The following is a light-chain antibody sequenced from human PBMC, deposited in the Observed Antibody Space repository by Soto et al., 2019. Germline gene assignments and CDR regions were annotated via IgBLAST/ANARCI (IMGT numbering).Light chain of an antibody. CDR2: GAS. CDR3: QQYGSSGT. V-gene: IGKV3-20*01. CDR1: QTLSSSS. Sequence: EIVLTQSPGTLSLSPGESGTLSCRAGQTLSSSSLAWYQQKPGQAPRLLIYGASNRASGIPDRFSGGGSGTDFTLTISRLEPEDFAVYYCQQYGSSGTFGQGTKVDIK. J-gene: IGKJ1*01.